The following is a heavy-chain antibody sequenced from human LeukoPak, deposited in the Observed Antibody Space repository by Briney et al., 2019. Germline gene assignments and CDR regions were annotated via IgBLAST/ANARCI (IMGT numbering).Heavy chain of an antibody. CDR3: ARRDYGDYVINFDY. J-gene: IGHJ4*02. CDR2: IIPIFGTA. Sequence: EASVKVSCKASGGTFSSYAISWVRQAPGQGLEWMGGIIPIFGTANYAQKFQGRVTITADETTSTAYMELRSLRSDDTAVYYCARRDYGDYVINFDYWGQGTLVTVSS. D-gene: IGHD4-17*01. V-gene: IGHV1-69*13. CDR1: GGTFSSYA.